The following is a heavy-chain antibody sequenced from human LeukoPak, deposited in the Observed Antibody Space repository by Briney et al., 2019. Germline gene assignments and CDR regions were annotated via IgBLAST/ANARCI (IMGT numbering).Heavy chain of an antibody. CDR2: IYYSGGT. V-gene: IGHV4-59*01. CDR1: GGSISSYY. CDR3: ASHYYDSSGYYQSDY. D-gene: IGHD3-22*01. J-gene: IGHJ4*02. Sequence: SETLSLTCTVSGGSISSYYWSWIRQPPGKGLEWIGYIYYSGGTNYNPSLKSRVTISVDTSKNQFSLKLSSVTAADTAVYYCASHYYDSSGYYQSDYWGQGTLVTVSS.